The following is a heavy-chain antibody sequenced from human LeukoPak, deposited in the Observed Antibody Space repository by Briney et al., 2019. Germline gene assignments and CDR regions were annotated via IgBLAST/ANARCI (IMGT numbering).Heavy chain of an antibody. CDR3: ARVDGSCSGGSCPSGNWFDP. Sequence: SETLSLTCTVSGGSISSYYWSWIRQPPGEGLEWIGYIYYSGSTNYNPSLKSRVTISVDTSKNQFYLKLTSVTAADTAVYYCARVDGSCSGGSCPSGNWFDPWGQGTLVTVSS. CDR1: GGSISSYY. D-gene: IGHD2-15*01. V-gene: IGHV4-59*08. J-gene: IGHJ5*02. CDR2: IYYSGST.